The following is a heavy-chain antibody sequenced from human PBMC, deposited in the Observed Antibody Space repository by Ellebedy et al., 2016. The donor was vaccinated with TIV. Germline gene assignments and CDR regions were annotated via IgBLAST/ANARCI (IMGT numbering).Heavy chain of an antibody. CDR1: GGTFRNFA. V-gene: IGHV1-69*04. Sequence: ASVKVSCKASGGTFRNFAISWVRQAPGQGLEWMGRVLPIVGITNYAQKFQGRVTITEDKSTSTAYMELSSLRSEDTAVYYCASPLRGYSSSHTPGYYGMDVWGQGTTVTVSS. J-gene: IGHJ6*02. CDR2: VLPIVGIT. D-gene: IGHD6-6*01. CDR3: ASPLRGYSSSHTPGYYGMDV.